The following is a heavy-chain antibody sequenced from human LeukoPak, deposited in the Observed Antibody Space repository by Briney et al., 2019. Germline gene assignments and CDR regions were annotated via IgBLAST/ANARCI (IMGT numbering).Heavy chain of an antibody. Sequence: GRSLRLSCAASGFTFSTYTMNWVRQAPGKGLEWVSSISSSSSYIYYADSVKGRFTISRDNAKNSLYLQMNSLRAEDTAVYYCARARDDYGGVFDYWGQGTLVTVSS. CDR3: ARARDDYGGVFDY. D-gene: IGHD4-23*01. CDR1: GFTFSTYT. V-gene: IGHV3-21*01. J-gene: IGHJ4*02. CDR2: ISSSSSYI.